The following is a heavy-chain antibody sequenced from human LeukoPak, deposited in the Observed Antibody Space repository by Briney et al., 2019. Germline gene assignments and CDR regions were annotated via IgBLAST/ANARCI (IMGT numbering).Heavy chain of an antibody. CDR2: ISSSSSYI. V-gene: IGHV3-21*01. J-gene: IGHJ4*02. D-gene: IGHD1-26*01. CDR3: APFGGWELPVFDY. CDR1: GFTFSSYS. Sequence: PGGSLRLSCAASGFTFSSYSMNWVRQAPGKGLEWVSSISSSSSYIYYADSVKGRFTISRDNTKNSLYLQMNSLRAEDTAVYYCAPFGGWELPVFDYWGQGTLVTVSS.